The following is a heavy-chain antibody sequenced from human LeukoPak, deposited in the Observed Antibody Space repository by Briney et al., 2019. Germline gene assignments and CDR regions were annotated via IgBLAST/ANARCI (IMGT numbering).Heavy chain of an antibody. CDR3: ARGGLIVVVIPPPAPDY. D-gene: IGHD3-22*01. CDR2: INPNSGGT. Sequence: GASVKVSCKASGGTFSSYAISWVRQAPGQGLEWMGWINPNSGGTNYAQKFQGRVTMTRDTSISTAYMELSRLRSDDTAVYYCARGGLIVVVIPPPAPDYWGQGTLVTVSS. J-gene: IGHJ4*02. CDR1: GGTFSSYA. V-gene: IGHV1-2*02.